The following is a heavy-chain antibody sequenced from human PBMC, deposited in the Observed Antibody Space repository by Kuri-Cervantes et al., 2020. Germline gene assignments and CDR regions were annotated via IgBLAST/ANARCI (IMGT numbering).Heavy chain of an antibody. V-gene: IGHV4-30-4*01. D-gene: IGHD3-22*01. J-gene: IGHJ4*02. CDR3: ARRPPADSSGYHFDY. Sequence: SETLSLTCTVSGGSISSGDYYWSWIRQPPGKGLEWIGYIYYSGSTYYNPSLKSRVTISVDTSKNQFSLKLSSVTAADTAVYYCARRPPADSSGYHFDYWGQGTLVTVSS. CDR1: GGSISSGDYY. CDR2: IYYSGST.